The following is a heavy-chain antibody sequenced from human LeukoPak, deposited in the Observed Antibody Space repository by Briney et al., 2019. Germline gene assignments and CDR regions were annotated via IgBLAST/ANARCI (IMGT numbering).Heavy chain of an antibody. CDR1: GYTFASYG. D-gene: IGHD3-22*01. V-gene: IGHV1-18*01. J-gene: IGHJ4*02. Sequence: ASVKVSCKASGYTFASYGISWLRQAPGQGLEWMGWISAYNGNTNYAQKLQGRVTMTTDTSTSTAYMELRSLRSDDTAVYYSARAPICIYDSSGYYSLWGQGTLVTVSS. CDR2: ISAYNGNT. CDR3: ARAPICIYDSSGYYSL.